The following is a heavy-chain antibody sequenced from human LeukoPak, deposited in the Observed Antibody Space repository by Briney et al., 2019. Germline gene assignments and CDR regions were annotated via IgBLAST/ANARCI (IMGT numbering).Heavy chain of an antibody. V-gene: IGHV4-34*01. D-gene: IGHD4-17*01. CDR2: INHSGST. CDR3: ARGLLWYGDHHRDY. CDR1: GGSFSGYY. J-gene: IGHJ4*02. Sequence: SETLSLTCAVYGGSFSGYYWSWIRQPPGKGLEWIGEINHSGSTNYNPSLKSRVTISVDTSKNQFSLKLSSVTAADTAVYYCARGLLWYGDHHRDYWGQGTLVTVSS.